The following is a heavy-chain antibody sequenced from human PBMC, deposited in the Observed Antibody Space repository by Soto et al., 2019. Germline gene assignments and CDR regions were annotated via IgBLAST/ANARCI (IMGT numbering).Heavy chain of an antibody. J-gene: IGHJ4*02. Sequence: SGTVSLTCTVSCGSISSYYWSWIRQPPGKGLEWIGYIYYSGSTNYNPSLKSRVTISVGTSKNQFSLKLSSVTAADTAVYYCARVWGPSGYYRNYLDYWAQGTLVTVSS. CDR3: ARVWGPSGYYRNYLDY. D-gene: IGHD3-22*01. CDR2: IYYSGST. V-gene: IGHV4-59*01. CDR1: CGSISSYY.